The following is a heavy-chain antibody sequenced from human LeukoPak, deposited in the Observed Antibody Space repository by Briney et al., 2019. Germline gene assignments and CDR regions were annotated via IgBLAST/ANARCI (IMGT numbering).Heavy chain of an antibody. CDR1: GYTFTSYG. J-gene: IGHJ4*02. CDR3: ARASRGSYRYYFVY. V-gene: IGHV1-18*01. Sequence: ASVKVSCKASGYTFTSYGISWVRQAPGQGLEWMGWISAYNGNTNYAQKLQGRVTMTTDTSTRTAYMELRSLRSNDTAVYYCARASRGSYRYYFVYWGGGTLVTVSS. D-gene: IGHD3-16*02. CDR2: ISAYNGNT.